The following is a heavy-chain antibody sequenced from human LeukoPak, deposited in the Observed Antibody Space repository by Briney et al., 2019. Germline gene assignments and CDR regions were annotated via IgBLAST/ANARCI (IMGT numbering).Heavy chain of an antibody. CDR2: IYPGDSDT. D-gene: IGHD5-24*01. CDR3: ARRDGYGAYDI. J-gene: IGHJ3*02. Sequence: GESLKISCKGSGYSFTSYWIGWVRQMPGKGLEWMGIIYPGDSDTRYCPSFQGEVIISTDNTISTAYLQWISMKGTDTAMYYCARRDGYGAYDIWGQGTMVTVSS. CDR1: GYSFTSYW. V-gene: IGHV5-51*01.